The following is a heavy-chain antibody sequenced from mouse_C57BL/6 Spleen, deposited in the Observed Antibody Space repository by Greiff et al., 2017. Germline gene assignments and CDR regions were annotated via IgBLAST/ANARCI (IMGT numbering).Heavy chain of an antibody. CDR3: ARSPITTVVATGAMDY. Sequence: QVHVKQSGAELVKPGASVKMSCKASGYTFTSYWITWVKQRPGQGLEWIGDIYPGSGSTNYNEKFKSKATLTVDTSSSTAYMQLSSLTSEDSAVYYCARSPITTVVATGAMDYWGQGTSVTVSS. CDR1: GYTFTSYW. D-gene: IGHD1-1*01. CDR2: IYPGSGST. J-gene: IGHJ4*01. V-gene: IGHV1-55*01.